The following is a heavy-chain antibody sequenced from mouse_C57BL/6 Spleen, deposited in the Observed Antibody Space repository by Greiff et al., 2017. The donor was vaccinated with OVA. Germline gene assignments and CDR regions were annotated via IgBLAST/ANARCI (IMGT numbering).Heavy chain of an antibody. CDR3: ARKGITRDAMDY. D-gene: IGHD1-1*01. J-gene: IGHJ4*01. CDR1: GYTFTSYG. V-gene: IGHV1-81*01. Sequence: VQLQQSGAELARPGASVKLSCKASGYTFTSYGISWVKQRTGQGLEWIGEIYPRSGNTYYNEKFKGKATLTADTSSSTAYMELRSLTSEDSAVYFCARKGITRDAMDYWGQGTSVTVSS. CDR2: IYPRSGNT.